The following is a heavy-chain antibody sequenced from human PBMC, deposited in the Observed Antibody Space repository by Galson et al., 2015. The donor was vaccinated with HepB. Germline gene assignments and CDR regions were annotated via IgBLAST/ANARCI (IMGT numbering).Heavy chain of an antibody. CDR3: ARVEQQLVYYFDY. Sequence: SLRLSCAASGFTFSSYAMHWVRQAPGKGLEWVAVISYDGSNKYYADSVKGRFTISRDNSKNTLYLQMNSLRAEDTAVYYCARVEQQLVYYFDYWGQGTLVTVSS. CDR1: GFTFSSYA. J-gene: IGHJ4*02. D-gene: IGHD6-13*01. V-gene: IGHV3-30-3*01. CDR2: ISYDGSNK.